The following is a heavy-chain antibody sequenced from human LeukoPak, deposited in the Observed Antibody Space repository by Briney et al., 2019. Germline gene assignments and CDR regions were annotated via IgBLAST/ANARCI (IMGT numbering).Heavy chain of an antibody. CDR3: AKEWGGYDSSGYYYVKYFDY. J-gene: IGHJ4*02. V-gene: IGHV3-30*18. CDR1: GFTFSSYC. Sequence: PGESLRLSCAASGFTFSSYCMHWVRQAPGKGLEWVAVISYDGSNKYYADSVKGRFTISREKSKISLYLQMNRLRAEDRAVYYWAKEWGGYDSSGYYYVKYFDYWGQGTLVTVSS. CDR2: ISYDGSNK. D-gene: IGHD3-22*01.